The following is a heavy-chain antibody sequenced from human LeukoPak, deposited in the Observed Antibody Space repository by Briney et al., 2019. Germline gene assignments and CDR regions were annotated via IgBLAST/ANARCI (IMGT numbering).Heavy chain of an antibody. V-gene: IGHV4-4*07. Sequence: PSETLSLTCSASGGSISNYYWTWLRQPAGKGLEWIGRIYASGSTNYNPSLKSRVTISMDKSKNHFSLNLKSVTAADTAFYYCARDFYGDDGHHPFDYWGQGIQVTVSS. J-gene: IGHJ4*02. D-gene: IGHD2/OR15-2a*01. CDR3: ARDFYGDDGHHPFDY. CDR1: GGSISNYY. CDR2: IYASGST.